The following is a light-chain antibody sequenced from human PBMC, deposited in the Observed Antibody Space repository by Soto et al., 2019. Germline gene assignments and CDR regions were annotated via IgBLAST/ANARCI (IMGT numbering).Light chain of an antibody. CDR1: QSVSSR. J-gene: IGKJ1*01. V-gene: IGKV3-15*01. CDR3: QQYNNWPWT. CDR2: DAS. Sequence: SPVTLSVSQRERATLSCRASQSVSSRLAWYQRKPGQAPRLLIYDASTRATGIPARFSGSGSGAEFTLTISSLQSEDFAVYYCQQYNNWPWTFGQGSKVDI.